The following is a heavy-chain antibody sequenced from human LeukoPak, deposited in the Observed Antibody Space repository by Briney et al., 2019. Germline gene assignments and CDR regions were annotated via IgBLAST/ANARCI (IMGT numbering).Heavy chain of an antibody. J-gene: IGHJ4*02. V-gene: IGHV3-30*04. CDR1: GFTFSSYA. CDR2: ISYDGSNK. Sequence: PGRSLRLSCAASGFTFSSYAMHWVRQAPGKGLEWVAVISYDGSNKYYADSVKGRFTISRDNSKNTLYLQMNSLTAEDTAVYYCARGATTGYYPHWGQGTLVTVSS. CDR3: ARGATTGYYPH. D-gene: IGHD3-9*01.